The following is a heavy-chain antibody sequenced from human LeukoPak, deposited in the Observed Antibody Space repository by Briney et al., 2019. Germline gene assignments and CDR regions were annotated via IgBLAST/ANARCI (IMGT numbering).Heavy chain of an antibody. CDR3: ARGSRWFGEDY. CDR2: IYSGGST. D-gene: IGHD3-10*01. CDR1: GFTVSSNY. J-gene: IGHJ4*02. Sequence: GGSLRLSCAASGFTVSSNYMSWVRQAPGKGLEGVSVIYSGGSTYYADSVKGRFTISRDNSKNTLYLQMNSRRAEDTAVYYCARGSRWFGEDYWGQGTLVTVSS. V-gene: IGHV3-53*01.